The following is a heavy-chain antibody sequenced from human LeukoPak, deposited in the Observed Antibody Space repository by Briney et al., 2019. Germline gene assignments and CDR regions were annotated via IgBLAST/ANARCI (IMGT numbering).Heavy chain of an antibody. D-gene: IGHD3-9*01. CDR1: GFTFDDYA. CDR3: AKDAFWYYDILTPTYFDY. V-gene: IGHV3-9*01. Sequence: PGRSLRLSCAASGFTFDDYAMHWVRQAPGKGLEWVSGISWNSGSIGYADSVKGRFTISRDNAKNSLYLQMNSLRAEGTALYYCAKDAFWYYDILTPTYFDYWGQGTLVTVSS. J-gene: IGHJ4*02. CDR2: ISWNSGSI.